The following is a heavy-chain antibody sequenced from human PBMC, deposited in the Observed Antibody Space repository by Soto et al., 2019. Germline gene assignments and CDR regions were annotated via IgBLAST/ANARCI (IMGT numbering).Heavy chain of an antibody. CDR3: ATCGSSGYYGSGSYSWFDP. CDR2: INHSGST. CDR1: GGSFSGYY. J-gene: IGHJ5*02. D-gene: IGHD3-10*01. V-gene: IGHV4-34*01. Sequence: PSETLSLTCAVYGGSFSGYYWTWIRQPPGTGLEWIGEINHSGSTNYNPSLKSRVTISVDTSKNQFSLKLSSVTAADTAVYYCATCGSSGYYGSGSYSWFDPWGQGTLVTVSS.